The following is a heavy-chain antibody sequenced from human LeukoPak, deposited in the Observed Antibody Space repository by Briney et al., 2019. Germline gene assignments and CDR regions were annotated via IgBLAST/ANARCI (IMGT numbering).Heavy chain of an antibody. D-gene: IGHD1-26*01. CDR2: INSDGSST. CDR1: GFTFSSYW. J-gene: IGHJ4*02. V-gene: IGHV3-74*01. CDR3: ARLYSGSYGGFDY. Sequence: GGSLRLSCAASGFTFSSYWMHWVRQGPGKGLVWVSRINSDGSSTSYADSVKGRFTISRDNAKNTLYLQMNSLRAEDTAVYYCARLYSGSYGGFDYWGQGTLVTVSS.